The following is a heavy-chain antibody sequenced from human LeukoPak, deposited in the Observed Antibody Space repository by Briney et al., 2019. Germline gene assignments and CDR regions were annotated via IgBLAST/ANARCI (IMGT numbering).Heavy chain of an antibody. V-gene: IGHV4-34*12. J-gene: IGHJ5*02. CDR2: IIHSGST. CDR1: GGSFSGYY. CDR3: AKARGDL. Sequence: SETLSLTCAVYGGSFSGYYWSWIRQPPGKGLEWIGEIIHSGSTNYNPSLKSRVTISVDTSKNQFSLKLSSVTAADTAVYYCAKARGDLWGQGTLVTVSS.